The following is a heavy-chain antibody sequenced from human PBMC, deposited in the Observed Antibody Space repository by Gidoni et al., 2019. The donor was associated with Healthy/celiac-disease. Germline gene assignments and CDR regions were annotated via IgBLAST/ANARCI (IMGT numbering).Heavy chain of an antibody. CDR3: ARGDDYYYAMDV. Sequence: QVQLVQSGSEVKKPGASVKVSCKASGYIFTSYGISWVRQAPGQGLEGMGWISTYNGNTNYAQKLQGRVTMTTDTSTSTAYMELRSLRADDTAVYYCARGDDYYYAMDVWGQGTTVTVSS. D-gene: IGHD3-16*01. V-gene: IGHV1-18*01. CDR1: GYIFTSYG. CDR2: ISTYNGNT. J-gene: IGHJ6*02.